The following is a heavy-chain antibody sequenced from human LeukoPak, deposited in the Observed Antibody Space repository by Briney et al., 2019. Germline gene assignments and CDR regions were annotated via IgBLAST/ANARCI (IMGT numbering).Heavy chain of an antibody. D-gene: IGHD6-13*01. CDR2: IYTSGST. CDR3: AREHQLLYSSSWYGAFDI. J-gene: IGHJ3*02. Sequence: SETLSLTCTVSGGSISSGSYYWSWIRQPAGKGLEWIGRIYTSGSTNYNPSLKSRVTISVDTSKNQFSLKLSSVTAADTAVHYCAREHQLLYSSSWYGAFDIWGQGTMVTVSS. V-gene: IGHV4-61*02. CDR1: GGSISSGSYY.